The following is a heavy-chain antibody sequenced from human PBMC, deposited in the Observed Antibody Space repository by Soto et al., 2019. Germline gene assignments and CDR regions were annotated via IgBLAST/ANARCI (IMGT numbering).Heavy chain of an antibody. J-gene: IGHJ4*02. Sequence: PSETLSLTCTVSGGSISSSSYYWGWIRQPPGKGLEWIGSIYYSGSTYYNPSLKSRVTISVDTSKNQFSLKLSSVTAADTAVYYCARSPSGTAMVIVAYWGQGTLVTVSS. V-gene: IGHV4-39*01. CDR2: IYYSGST. D-gene: IGHD5-18*01. CDR3: ARSPSGTAMVIVAY. CDR1: GGSISSSSYY.